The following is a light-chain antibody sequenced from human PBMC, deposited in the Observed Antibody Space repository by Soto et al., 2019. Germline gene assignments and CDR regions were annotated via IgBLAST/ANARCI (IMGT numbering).Light chain of an antibody. CDR3: QQYNNWRPDRT. J-gene: IGKJ1*01. Sequence: EIVMTQSPATLSVSPGERATLSCRASQSVGSNLAWYQQKPGQAPRLLIYGASTRATGIPASFSGSGSGTEFNRTISSLPFDDFAIYFWQQYNNWRPDRTCDQGTKVDSK. CDR2: GAS. CDR1: QSVGSN. V-gene: IGKV3-15*01.